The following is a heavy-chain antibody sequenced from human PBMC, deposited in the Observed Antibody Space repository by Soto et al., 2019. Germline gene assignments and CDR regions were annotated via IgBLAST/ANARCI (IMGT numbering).Heavy chain of an antibody. J-gene: IGHJ5*01. V-gene: IGHV3-23*01. CDR1: GFNFGDYA. CDR3: VRDEGGIVVVAAVNGVGS. D-gene: IGHD2-15*01. CDR2: ISGSGTSA. Sequence: VDLLEPGGDRVQPGGSLRLACAASGFNFGDYAMTWVRLAPGKGLEWVSGISGSGTSAYYGLSVRVRFPVSRDNSEKMVYLEMDSLRGGDTAVYYCVRDEGGIVVVAAVNGVGSWGQGTRVTVSS.